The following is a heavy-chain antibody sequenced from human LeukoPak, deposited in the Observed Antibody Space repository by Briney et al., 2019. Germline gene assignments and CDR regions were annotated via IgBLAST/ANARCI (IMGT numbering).Heavy chain of an antibody. D-gene: IGHD2-15*01. J-gene: IGHJ6*02. Sequence: PSQTLSLTCSVSGGSISRSDYYWSWSRQHPGKGLEWIGYIYYSGSTYYNPSLKSRVTISVDTSKNQFSLKLSSVTAADTAVYYCARDFGGSCCNYYYYGMDVWGQGTTVTVSS. CDR2: IYYSGST. V-gene: IGHV4-31*03. CDR3: ARDFGGSCCNYYYYGMDV. CDR1: GGSISRSDYY.